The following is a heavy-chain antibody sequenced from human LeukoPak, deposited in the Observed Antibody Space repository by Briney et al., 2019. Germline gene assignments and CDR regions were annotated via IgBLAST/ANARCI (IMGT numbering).Heavy chain of an antibody. CDR3: AKGAAATSYSPLDN. D-gene: IGHD6-25*01. CDR2: VPSNGGST. V-gene: IGHV3-23*01. CDR1: GFTFGSFA. J-gene: IGHJ4*02. Sequence: PGGSLRLSCAAAGFTFGSFAMDWVRQAPGKGLEWVSVVPSNGGSTYYAGSVKGRFTISRDNSKNTLYLQMNSLRAEDTAVYYCAKGAAATSYSPLDNWGQGTLVTVSS.